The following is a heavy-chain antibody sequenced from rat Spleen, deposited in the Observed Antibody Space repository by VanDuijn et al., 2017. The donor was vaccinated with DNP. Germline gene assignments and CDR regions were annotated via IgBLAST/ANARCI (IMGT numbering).Heavy chain of an antibody. CDR1: GFTFSIYD. CDR3: TTGGDY. V-gene: IGHV5-20*01. CDR2: ISYDGSST. J-gene: IGHJ2*01. Sequence: EVQLVESGGGLVQPGRSMKLSCAASGFTFSIYDMAWVRQAPTKGLEWVASISYDGSSTYYRDSVKGRFTISRDNAKSTLYLQMDSLRSEDTATYYCTTGGDYWGQGVMVTVSS.